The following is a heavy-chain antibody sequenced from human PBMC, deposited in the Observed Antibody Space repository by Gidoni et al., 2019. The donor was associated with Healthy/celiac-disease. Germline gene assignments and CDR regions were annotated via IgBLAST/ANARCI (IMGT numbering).Heavy chain of an antibody. D-gene: IGHD1-26*01. CDR3: ARVGGASGCLDY. V-gene: IGHV3-30*04. J-gene: IGHJ4*02. CDR1: GFTFSSYA. Sequence: QVQLVESGGGVVQPARSLSRSCAASGFTFSSYAMHWVRQAPGKGLEWVAVISYDGSNKYYADSVKGRFTISRDNSKNTLYLQMNSLRAEDTAVYYCARVGGASGCLDYWGQGTLVTVSS. CDR2: ISYDGSNK.